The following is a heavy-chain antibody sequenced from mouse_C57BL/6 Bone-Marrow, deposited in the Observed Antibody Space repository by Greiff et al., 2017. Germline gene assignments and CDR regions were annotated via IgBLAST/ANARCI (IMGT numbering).Heavy chain of an antibody. D-gene: IGHD1-1*02. CDR2: ISYDGSN. CDR1: GYSITSGYY. V-gene: IGHV3-6*01. J-gene: IGHJ4*01. CDR3: ARGGSLYYYAMDY. Sequence: EVKVEESGPGLVKPSQSLSLTCSFTGYSITSGYYWNWIRQFPGNKLEWMGYISYDGSNNYNPSLKNRISITRDTSKNQFFLKLNSVTTEDTATYYCARGGSLYYYAMDYWGQGTSVTVYS.